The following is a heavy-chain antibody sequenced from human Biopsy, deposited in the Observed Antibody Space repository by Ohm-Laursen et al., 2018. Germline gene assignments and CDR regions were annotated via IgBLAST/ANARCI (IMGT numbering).Heavy chain of an antibody. CDR1: GFTFSRFV. J-gene: IGHJ4*02. CDR3: ATDGAGSYNEN. CDR2: ISGSGVTK. V-gene: IGHV3-11*01. D-gene: IGHD3-10*01. Sequence: SLRLSCAASGFTFSRFVMSLVRQAPGKGLEWLSYISGSGVTKMYADSVKGRFTVSRDNAKNSLYLEMNNLTVEDTAVYYCATDGAGSYNENWGRGTLVSVSS.